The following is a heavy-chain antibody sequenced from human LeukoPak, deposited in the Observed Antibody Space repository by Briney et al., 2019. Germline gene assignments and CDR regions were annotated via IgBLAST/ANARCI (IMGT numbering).Heavy chain of an antibody. CDR3: AKDSCTNGVCYLPDY. Sequence: PGGSLRLSCAASGFTFSSYGMHWVRQAPGKGLEWVAFIRYDGSNKYYADSVKGRFTISRYNSKNTLYLQMNSLRAEDTAVYYCAKDSCTNGVCYLPDYWGQGTLVTVSS. CDR2: IRYDGSNK. CDR1: GFTFSSYG. V-gene: IGHV3-30*02. J-gene: IGHJ4*02. D-gene: IGHD2-8*01.